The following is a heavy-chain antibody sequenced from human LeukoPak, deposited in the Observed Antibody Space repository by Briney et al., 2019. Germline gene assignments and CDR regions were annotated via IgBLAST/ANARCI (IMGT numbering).Heavy chain of an antibody. V-gene: IGHV3-15*01. CDR3: SWELSQYYGMDV. CDR2: IKSKGGGGTT. CDR1: GFTFSDAW. J-gene: IGHJ6*02. D-gene: IGHD1-26*01. Sequence: PGGSLRLSCTASGFTFSDAWMSWVRQAPGKGLEWVGRIKSKGGGGTTDYAAPVKGRFTISRDDSKNTLYLQMVSLKTEDTAVYYCSWELSQYYGMDVWGQGTTVTASS.